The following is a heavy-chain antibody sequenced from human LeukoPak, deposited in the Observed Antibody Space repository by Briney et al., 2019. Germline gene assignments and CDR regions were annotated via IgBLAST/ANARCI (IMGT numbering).Heavy chain of an antibody. CDR3: ASHGSSGHDPLT. V-gene: IGHV4-59*08. CDR2: IYYTGST. Sequence: SETLPLTCTVSGDSIRSYYWNWIRRPPGKGLEWIGYIYYTGSTSYNPSLKSRVTISLDTSKSLFSLRLTSVTAADTAVYYCASHGSSGHDPLTWGQGTLVTVSS. CDR1: GDSIRSYY. J-gene: IGHJ4*01. D-gene: IGHD5-12*01.